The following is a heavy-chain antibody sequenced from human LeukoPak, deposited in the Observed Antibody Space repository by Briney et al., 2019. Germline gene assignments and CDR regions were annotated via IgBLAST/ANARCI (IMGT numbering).Heavy chain of an antibody. V-gene: IGHV1-2*02. CDR2: INPNSGGT. CDR3: ASSDAAAGFDY. Sequence: GGSVEVSFQAFWYTLTVHYIHRGGQAPGQRGVWMGWINPNSGGTNYAQKFQGRVTMTRDTSISTAYMELSRLRSDDTAVYYCASSDAAAGFDYWGQGTLVTVSS. CDR1: WYTLTVHY. J-gene: IGHJ4*02. D-gene: IGHD6-25*01.